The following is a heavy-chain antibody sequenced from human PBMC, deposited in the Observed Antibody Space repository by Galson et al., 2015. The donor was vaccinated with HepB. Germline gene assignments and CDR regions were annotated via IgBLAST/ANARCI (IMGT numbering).Heavy chain of an antibody. CDR3: ARRAYSSSWFTKPFDY. CDR1: GYSFTSYW. D-gene: IGHD6-13*01. J-gene: IGHJ4*02. V-gene: IGHV5-51*01. Sequence: QSGAEVKKPGESLKISCKGSGYSFTSYWIGWVRQMPGKGLEWMGIIYPGDSDTRYRPAFQGQVTISADKSISTAYLQWSSLKASDTAMYYCARRAYSSSWFTKPFDYWGQGTLVTVSS. CDR2: IYPGDSDT.